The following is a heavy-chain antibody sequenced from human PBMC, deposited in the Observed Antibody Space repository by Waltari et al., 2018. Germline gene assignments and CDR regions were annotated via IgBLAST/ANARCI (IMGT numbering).Heavy chain of an antibody. CDR3: AKPFYNWDNPLHS. V-gene: IGHV3-23*01. J-gene: IGHJ1*01. D-gene: IGHD1-20*01. Sequence: EVQLLESGGGLVQPGGSLRLSCQATGFSSFTHDINVVRQAPGKGLELVSSISVSDATYYADSVKGRFTISRDYSDNTVYLQMDSLRADDTAVYFCAKPFYNWDNPLHSWGQGTPVTVSS. CDR1: GFSSFTHD. CDR2: ISVSDAT.